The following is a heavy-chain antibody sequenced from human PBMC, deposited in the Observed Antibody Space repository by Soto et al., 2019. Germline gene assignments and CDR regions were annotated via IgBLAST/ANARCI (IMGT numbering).Heavy chain of an antibody. CDR2: INHSGST. CDR1: GGSFSGYY. V-gene: IGHV4-34*01. J-gene: IGHJ4*02. Sequence: QVQLQQWGAGLLKPSETLSLTCAVYGGSFSGYYWSWIRQPPGKGLEWIGEINHSGSTNYNPSLKRRVTISVDTSKNQFSLTLSSVTAADTAVYYCARRASYRVRLQAMYYFDYWGQGTLVTVSS. D-gene: IGHD5-18*01. CDR3: ARRASYRVRLQAMYYFDY.